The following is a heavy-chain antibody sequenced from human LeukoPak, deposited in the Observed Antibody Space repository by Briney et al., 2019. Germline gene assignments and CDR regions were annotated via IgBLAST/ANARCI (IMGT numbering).Heavy chain of an antibody. CDR1: GGSISSYY. CDR2: MYHNGST. D-gene: IGHD5-24*01. J-gene: IGHJ5*02. CDR3: ARHPSGRMWLQQGGWFDP. Sequence: SETLSLTCTVSGGSISSYYWSWIRQPPGKGLEWIGSMYHNGSTYYNPSLKSRVTISVDTSKNQFSLKLTSVTAADTAVYYCARHPSGRMWLQQGGWFDPWGQGTLVTVSS. V-gene: IGHV4-39*01.